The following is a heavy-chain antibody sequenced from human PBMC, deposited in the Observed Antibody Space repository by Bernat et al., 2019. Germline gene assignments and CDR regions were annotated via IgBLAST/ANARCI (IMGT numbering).Heavy chain of an antibody. CDR3: AGVLGTKGFEP. CDR2: INAGNGNT. CDR1: GYTFTSYA. V-gene: IGHV1-3*01. D-gene: IGHD1-7*01. Sequence: QVQLVQSGAEVKKPGASVKVSCKASGYTFTSYAMHWVRQAPGQRLEWMGWINAGNGNTKYSQKFQGRVTITRETSAGNAYMELSRLRSEDTAVYYCAGVLGTKGFEPWGQGTLVTVSA. J-gene: IGHJ5*02.